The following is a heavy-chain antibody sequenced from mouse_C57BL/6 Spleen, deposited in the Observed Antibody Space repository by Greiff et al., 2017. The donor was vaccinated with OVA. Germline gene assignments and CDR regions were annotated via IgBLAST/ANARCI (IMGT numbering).Heavy chain of an antibody. CDR1: GFTFSSYA. V-gene: IGHV5-4*01. CDR2: ISDGGSYT. CDR3: ARDNYGNSAWFAY. J-gene: IGHJ3*01. Sequence: EVQVVESGGGLVKPGGSLKLSCAASGFTFSSYAMSWVRQTPEKRLEWVATISDGGSYTYYPDNVKGRFTISRDNAKNNLYLQMSHLKSEGTAMYYCARDNYGNSAWFAYWGQGTLVTVSA. D-gene: IGHD2-1*01.